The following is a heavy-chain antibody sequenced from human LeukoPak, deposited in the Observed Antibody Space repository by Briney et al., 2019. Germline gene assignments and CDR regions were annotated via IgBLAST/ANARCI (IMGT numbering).Heavy chain of an antibody. V-gene: IGHV3-11*05. D-gene: IGHD1-14*01. CDR3: ARDLGISAY. J-gene: IGHJ4*02. CDR2: ISGTNSFT. Sequence: GDPLRLSRAASGFMFSDYHMSWIREVPGKGLEWVSYISGTNSFTNYAASVKCRFTISRDNAKNSLFLQMNSLGAEDTAVYYCARDLGISAYWGQGALVTASS. CDR1: GFMFSDYH.